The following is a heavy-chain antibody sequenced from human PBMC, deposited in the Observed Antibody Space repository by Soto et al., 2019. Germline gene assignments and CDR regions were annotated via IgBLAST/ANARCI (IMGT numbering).Heavy chain of an antibody. Sequence: ASVKVSCKASGYTFTSYYMHWVRQAPGQGLEWMGIINPSGGSTSYAQKFQGRVTMTRDTSTSTVYMELSSLRSEDTAVYYCARAGSSSWSGYYYYGMDVWGQGTTVTVSS. J-gene: IGHJ6*02. CDR1: GYTFTSYY. CDR2: INPSGGST. CDR3: ARAGSSSWSGYYYYGMDV. V-gene: IGHV1-46*01. D-gene: IGHD6-13*01.